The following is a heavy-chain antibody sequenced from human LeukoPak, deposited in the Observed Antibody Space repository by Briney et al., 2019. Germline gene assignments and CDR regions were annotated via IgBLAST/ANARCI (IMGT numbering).Heavy chain of an antibody. D-gene: IGHD2-2*01. CDR1: GFPLSGYS. V-gene: IGHV3-21*01. CDR2: ISSTTNYI. Sequence: GGSLRLSCAASGFPLSGYSMNWVRQAPGKGLEWVSSISSTTNYIYYPDSVKGRFTISRDNAKNSLYLQMNSLRAEDTAVYYCARVAYCSSSTCRNYFDYWGQGTLVTVSS. J-gene: IGHJ4*02. CDR3: ARVAYCSSSTCRNYFDY.